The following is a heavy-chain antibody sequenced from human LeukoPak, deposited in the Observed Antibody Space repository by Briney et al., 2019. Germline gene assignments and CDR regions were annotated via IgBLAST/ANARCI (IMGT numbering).Heavy chain of an antibody. J-gene: IGHJ4*02. V-gene: IGHV1-24*01. CDR2: FDPEDGET. CDR3: ATQRVRYTLTGYYSYYFDY. D-gene: IGHD3-9*01. CDR1: GYTLTELS. Sequence: ASVKVSCKVSGYTLTELSMHWVRQAPGKGLEWMGGFDPEDGETIYAQKFQDRVTMTEDTSTDTAYMELSSLRSEDTAVYYCATQRVRYTLTGYYSYYFDYWGQGTLVTVSS.